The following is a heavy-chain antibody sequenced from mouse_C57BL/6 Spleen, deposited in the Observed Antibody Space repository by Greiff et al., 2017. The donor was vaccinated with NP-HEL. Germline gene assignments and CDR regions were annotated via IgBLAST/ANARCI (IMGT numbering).Heavy chain of an antibody. CDR3: ARSRPFAY. CDR2: IRNKANGYTT. Sequence: EVQRVESGGGLVQPGGSLSLSCAASGFTFTDYYMSWVRQPPGKALEWLGFIRNKANGYTTEYSASVKGRFTISRDNSQSILYLQMNALGAEDSATDYCARSRPFAYWGQGTLVTVSA. V-gene: IGHV7-3*01. CDR1: GFTFTDYY. J-gene: IGHJ3*01.